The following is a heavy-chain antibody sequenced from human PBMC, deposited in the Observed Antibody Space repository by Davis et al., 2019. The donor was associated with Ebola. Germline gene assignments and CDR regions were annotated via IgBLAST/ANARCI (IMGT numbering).Heavy chain of an antibody. Sequence: SGPTPVNLTQTLTLICPFSGLSLSTSGMCVSWIRQPPGKALEWLAFIDWDDDKYYSTSLKTRLTISKDTSKNQVILTMTNMDPVDTATYYCARTPSSSGLVYYYYGMDVWGQGTTVTVSS. CDR1: GLSLSTSGMC. CDR2: IDWDDDK. D-gene: IGHD6-6*01. J-gene: IGHJ6*02. V-gene: IGHV2-70*01. CDR3: ARTPSSSGLVYYYYGMDV.